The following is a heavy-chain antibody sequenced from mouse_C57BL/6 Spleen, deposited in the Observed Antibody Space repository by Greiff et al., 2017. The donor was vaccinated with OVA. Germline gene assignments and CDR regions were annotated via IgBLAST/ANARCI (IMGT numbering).Heavy chain of an antibody. CDR2: INPNNGGT. D-gene: IGHD1-2*01. J-gene: IGHJ1*03. Sequence: EVQLQQSGPELVKPGASVKIPCKASGYTFTDYNMDWVKQSHGKSLEWIGDINPNNGGTIYNQKFKGKATLTVDKSSSTAYMELRSLTSEDTAVYYCARRYYGFPYFDVWGTGTTVTVSS. V-gene: IGHV1-18*01. CDR1: GYTFTDYN. CDR3: ARRYYGFPYFDV.